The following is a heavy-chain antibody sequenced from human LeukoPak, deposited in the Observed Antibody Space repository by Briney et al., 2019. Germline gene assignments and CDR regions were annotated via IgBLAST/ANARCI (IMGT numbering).Heavy chain of an antibody. CDR1: GFTFSNAW. CDR2: VKSKAVGETT. V-gene: IGHV3-15*01. Sequence: GGSLRLSCAASGFTFSNAWMNWVRQAPGKGLEWVARVKSKAVGETTSYVAPVKGRFSILRDDSRDMVYLQMNSLEAEDTAVYYCATCIGDCYFNFWGQGTLVIVSS. J-gene: IGHJ4*02. CDR3: ATCIGDCYFNF. D-gene: IGHD2-21*02.